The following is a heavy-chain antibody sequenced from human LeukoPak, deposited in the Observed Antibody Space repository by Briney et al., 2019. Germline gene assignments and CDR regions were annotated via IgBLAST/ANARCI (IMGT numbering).Heavy chain of an antibody. CDR2: IRYDGSNK. V-gene: IGHV3-30*02. Sequence: PGGSLRLSCAASGFTFSSYGMHWVRQAPGKGLEWVAFIRYDGSNKYYADSVKGRFTISRDNSKNTLYLQMNSLRAEDTAVYYCAKDQTGRYFDWFPPGDYWGQGTLVTVSS. CDR3: AKDQTGRYFDWFPPGDY. CDR1: GFTFSSYG. J-gene: IGHJ4*02. D-gene: IGHD3-9*01.